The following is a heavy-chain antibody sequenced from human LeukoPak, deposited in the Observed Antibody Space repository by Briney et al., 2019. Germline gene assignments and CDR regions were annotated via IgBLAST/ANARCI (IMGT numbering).Heavy chain of an antibody. J-gene: IGHJ4*02. V-gene: IGHV3-30*04. CDR1: GFTFSSYA. Sequence: GRSLRLSCAASGFTFSSYAMHWVRQAPGKGLEWGGVISYDGSNKYYADSVKGRFTISRDNSKNTLYLQINSLRAEDTAVYYCAREGYCTGGSCPDSFDYWGQGTLVTVSS. CDR2: ISYDGSNK. CDR3: AREGYCTGGSCPDSFDY. D-gene: IGHD2-15*01.